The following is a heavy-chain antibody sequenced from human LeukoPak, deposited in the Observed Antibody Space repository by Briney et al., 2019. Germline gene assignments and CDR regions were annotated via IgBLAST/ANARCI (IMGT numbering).Heavy chain of an antibody. D-gene: IGHD2-2*02. CDR1: GYTFTSYG. CDR3: ARARRGGDQLLYGY. J-gene: IGHJ4*02. Sequence: ASVKVSCKASGYTFTSYGISWVRQAPGQGLEWMGWISAYNGNTNYAQKLQGRVTMTTDTSTSTAYMELRSLRSDDTAVYYCARARRGGDQLLYGYWGQGTLVTVSS. V-gene: IGHV1-18*01. CDR2: ISAYNGNT.